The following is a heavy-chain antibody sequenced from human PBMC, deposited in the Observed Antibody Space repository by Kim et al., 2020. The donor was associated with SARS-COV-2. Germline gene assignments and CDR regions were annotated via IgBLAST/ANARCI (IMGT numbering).Heavy chain of an antibody. CDR2: IYYSGST. V-gene: IGHV4-39*01. J-gene: IGHJ4*02. CDR1: GCSISSSSYY. CDR3: SRPSIAVAGCCDY. D-gene: IGHD6-19*01. Sequence: SETLSLTCTVSGCSISSSSYYWGWIRQPPGKGLEWIGSIYYSGSTYYNPSPKRRVTISVDTSKNQFSLKLNSVTAADTAVYYCSRPSIAVAGCCDYWGQGTLVPVSS.